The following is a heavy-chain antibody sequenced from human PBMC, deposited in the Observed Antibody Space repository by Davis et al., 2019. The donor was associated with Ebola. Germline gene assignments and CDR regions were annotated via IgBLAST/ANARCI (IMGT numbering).Heavy chain of an antibody. CDR3: ASRFGGDYVTYGMDV. CDR2: IIPIFGTA. D-gene: IGHD4-17*01. Sequence: AASVKVSCKASGGTFSSYAISWVRQAPGQGLEWMGGIIPIFGTANYAQKFQGRVTITADKSTSTAYMELSSLRSEDTAVYYCASRFGGDYVTYGMDVWGQGTTVTVSS. CDR1: GGTFSSYA. V-gene: IGHV1-69*06. J-gene: IGHJ6*02.